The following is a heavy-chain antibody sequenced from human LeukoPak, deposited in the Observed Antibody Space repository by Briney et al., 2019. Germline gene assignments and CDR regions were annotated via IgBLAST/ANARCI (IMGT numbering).Heavy chain of an antibody. CDR2: IYYTGSA. V-gene: IGHV4-59*01. J-gene: IGHJ6*02. CDR3: ARFGVNYDMDV. Sequence: SETLSLTCTVSGGSISGFYCTWIRQPPGKGLEWIGQIYYTGSADYNPSLMSRITISVDTSKNQISLMVRSVTAADTAVYHCARFGVNYDMDVWGQGSTVTVSS. CDR1: GGSISGFY. D-gene: IGHD3-16*01.